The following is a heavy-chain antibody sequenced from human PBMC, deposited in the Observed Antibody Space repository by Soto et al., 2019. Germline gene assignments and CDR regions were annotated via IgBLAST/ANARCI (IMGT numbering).Heavy chain of an antibody. CDR1: GYTFTSYD. Sequence: ASVKVSCKASGYTFTSYDINWVRQATGQGLEWMGWMNPNFGKANYAQKFQGRVTMTADESTSTAYMELSSLRSEDTAVYYCARGAYYYGSGSYYIPYYYYGMDVWGQGTTVTVSS. CDR2: MNPNFGKA. D-gene: IGHD3-10*01. CDR3: ARGAYYYGSGSYYIPYYYYGMDV. J-gene: IGHJ6*02. V-gene: IGHV1-69*13.